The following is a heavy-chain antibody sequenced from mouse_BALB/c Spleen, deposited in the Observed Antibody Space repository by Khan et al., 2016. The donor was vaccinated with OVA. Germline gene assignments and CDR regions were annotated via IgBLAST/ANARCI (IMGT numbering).Heavy chain of an antibody. CDR2: IYPGNTDT. CDR1: GYTFTSYW. CDR3: TRRNWDVAWFAY. Sequence: VQLQQSGTVLARPGASVKMSCKASGYTFTSYWMHWVKQRPGQGLEWIGDIYPGNTDTNYNQKFKGKAKLTAVTSTSNAYMELYSLTNEDSAVDYCTRRNWDVAWFAYWGQGTLVTVSA. J-gene: IGHJ3*01. D-gene: IGHD4-1*01. V-gene: IGHV1-5*01.